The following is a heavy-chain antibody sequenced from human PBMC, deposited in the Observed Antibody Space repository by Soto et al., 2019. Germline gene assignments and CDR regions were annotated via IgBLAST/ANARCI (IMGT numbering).Heavy chain of an antibody. V-gene: IGHV1-24*01. J-gene: IGHJ5*02. Sequence: ASVKVSCKVSGYTLTELSMHWVRQAPGKGLEWMGGFDPEDGETIYAQKFQGRVTMTEDTSTDTAYMELSSLRSEDTAVYYCATINPLMVYAWGNWFDPWGQGTLVTVSS. CDR3: ATINPLMVYAWGNWFDP. CDR1: GYTLTELS. D-gene: IGHD2-8*01. CDR2: FDPEDGET.